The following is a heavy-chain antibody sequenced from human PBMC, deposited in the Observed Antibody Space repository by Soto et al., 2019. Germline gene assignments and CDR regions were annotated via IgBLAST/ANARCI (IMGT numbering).Heavy chain of an antibody. D-gene: IGHD3-10*01. CDR2: IYWDDDK. J-gene: IGHJ4*02. V-gene: IGHV2-5*02. Sequence: QITLKESGPTLLKPTETLTLTCTFSEFSLSTSGVAVGWIRQPPGKALEWLALIYWDDDKRYSPSLKSRLTITKDTSKNQVVLTMTNMDPAATATYYCARGVPFDYWGQGTLVTVSS. CDR3: ARGVPFDY. CDR1: EFSLSTSGVA.